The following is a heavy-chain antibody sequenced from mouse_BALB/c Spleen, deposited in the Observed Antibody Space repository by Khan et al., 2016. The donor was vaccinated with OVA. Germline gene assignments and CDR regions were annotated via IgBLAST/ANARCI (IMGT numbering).Heavy chain of an antibody. J-gene: IGHJ4*01. CDR3: ERAIDYSYGYDLDF. CDR2: ISSTGST. CDR1: GYSITSEYA. V-gene: IGHV3-2*02. Sequence: EVQLVESGPGLVTPSQSLSLTCTVTGYSITSEYAWNWIRQFPGNKLEWMGYISSTGSTSYNPSLTSRISITRNPSKHQFFLKLKSVTTEDTATYCCERAIDYSYGYDLDFWGRGTSVTVSS. D-gene: IGHD2-12*01.